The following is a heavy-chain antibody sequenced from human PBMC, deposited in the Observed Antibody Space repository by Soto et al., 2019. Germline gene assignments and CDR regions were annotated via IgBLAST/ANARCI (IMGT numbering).Heavy chain of an antibody. CDR1: GFTFSNYA. CDR3: AKVPVSLRLYDY. D-gene: IGHD4-17*01. V-gene: IGHV3-23*01. J-gene: IGHJ4*02. Sequence: GGSLRLSCAASGFTFSNYAMHWVRQAPGKGLEWASGITGSAGNTYYADSVKGRFTISRDNSKNTLYLQTNSLRADDTAIYYCAKVPVSLRLYDYWGQGTLVTVSS. CDR2: ITGSAGNT.